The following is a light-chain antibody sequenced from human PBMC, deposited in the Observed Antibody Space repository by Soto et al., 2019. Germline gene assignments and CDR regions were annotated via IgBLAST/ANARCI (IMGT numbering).Light chain of an antibody. CDR1: SSDVGGYNY. Sequence: QSALTQPRSVSGSPGQSVTISCTGTSSDVGGYNYVSWYQQHPGQAPKLMIYDVTKRPSGVPDRFSGSKSGNTASLSISGLQAEDEADYCCCSYGGGYTPLLFGGGTKLTVL. CDR2: DVT. V-gene: IGLV2-11*01. CDR3: CSYGGGYTPLL. J-gene: IGLJ2*01.